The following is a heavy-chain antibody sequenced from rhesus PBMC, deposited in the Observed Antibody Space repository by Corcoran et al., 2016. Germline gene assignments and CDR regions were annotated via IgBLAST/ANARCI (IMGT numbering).Heavy chain of an antibody. CDR2: IRGSGIT. CDR1: GASISTNW. CDR3: GMSSGNYYFNN. Sequence: QVQLQGSGPGLVKPSETLSLTCAVSGASISTNWWTWIRQSPGKGLAWIGEIRGSGITKYNPNLKSRVTFSKDASKNQVSLNLRSVTAADTAVYYCGMSSGNYYFNNWGQGVLVTVSA. V-gene: IGHV4-80*01. D-gene: IGHD6-31*01. J-gene: IGHJ4*01.